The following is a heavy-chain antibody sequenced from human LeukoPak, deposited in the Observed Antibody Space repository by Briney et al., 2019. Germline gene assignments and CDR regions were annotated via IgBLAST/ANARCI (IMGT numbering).Heavy chain of an antibody. CDR1: GFTFSSYA. D-gene: IGHD2-15*01. CDR2: ISGSGGST. J-gene: IGHJ3*02. CDR3: AKDRSQGGRWAHDAFDI. V-gene: IGHV3-23*01. Sequence: PGGSLRLSCAASGFTFSSYAMSWVRQAPGKGLEWVSAISGSGGSTYYADSVKGRFTISRDNSKNTLYLQMNSLRAEDTAVYYCAKDRSQGGRWAHDAFDIWGQGTMVTVSS.